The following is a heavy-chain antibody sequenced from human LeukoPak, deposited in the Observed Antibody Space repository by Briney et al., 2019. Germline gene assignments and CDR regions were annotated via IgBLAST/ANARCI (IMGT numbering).Heavy chain of an antibody. CDR2: ISYDGSNK. V-gene: IGHV3-30*03. Sequence: PGGSLRLSCAASGFTFSSYGMHWVRRAPGKGLEWVAVISYDGSNKYYAGSVKGRFTISRDNSKNTLYLQMNSLRAEDTAVYYCAGRVVVTAIHHFQHWGQGTLVTVSS. CDR1: GFTFSSYG. J-gene: IGHJ1*01. CDR3: AGRVVVTAIHHFQH. D-gene: IGHD2-21*02.